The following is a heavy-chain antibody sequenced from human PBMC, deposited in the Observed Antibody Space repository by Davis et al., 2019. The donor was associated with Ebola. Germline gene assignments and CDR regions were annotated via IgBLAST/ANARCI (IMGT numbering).Heavy chain of an antibody. V-gene: IGHV3-21*01. J-gene: IGHJ4*02. CDR3: ARDSLGGTARGY. CDR2: ISSSSSYI. D-gene: IGHD4-23*01. CDR1: GFTFSSYS. Sequence: GESLKISCAASGFTFSSYSMNWVRQAPGKGLEWVSSISSSSSYIYYADSVKGRFTISRDNAKNSLYLQMNSLRAEDTAVYYCARDSLGGTARGYWGQGTLVTVSS.